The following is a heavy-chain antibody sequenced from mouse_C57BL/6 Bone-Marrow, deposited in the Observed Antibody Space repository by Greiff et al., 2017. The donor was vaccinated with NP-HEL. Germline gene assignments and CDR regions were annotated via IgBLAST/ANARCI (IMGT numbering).Heavy chain of an antibody. CDR3: ARGAYSKCGYFDV. D-gene: IGHD2-5*01. Sequence: VQLQQSGAELVMPGASVKLSCKASGYTFTSYWMHWVKQRPGQGLEWIGAIDPFDSYTNYNQKFKGKSTLTVDKSSSTASMQLSSLTSEDSAVYDGARGAYSKCGYFDVWGTGTTVTVSS. CDR1: GYTFTSYW. CDR2: IDPFDSYT. J-gene: IGHJ1*03. V-gene: IGHV1-69*01.